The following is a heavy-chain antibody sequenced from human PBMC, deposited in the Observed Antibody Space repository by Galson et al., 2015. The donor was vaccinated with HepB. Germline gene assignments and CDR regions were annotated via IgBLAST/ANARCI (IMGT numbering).Heavy chain of an antibody. CDR2: ISGSGGST. Sequence: SLRLSCAASGFTFSSYAMSWVRQAPGKGLEWVSAISGSGGSTYYADSVKGRFTISRDSSKNTLYLQMNSLRAEDTAVYYCARGWGSGTDAFDIWGQGTMVTVSS. D-gene: IGHD3-16*01. V-gene: IGHV3-23*01. CDR3: ARGWGSGTDAFDI. J-gene: IGHJ3*02. CDR1: GFTFSSYA.